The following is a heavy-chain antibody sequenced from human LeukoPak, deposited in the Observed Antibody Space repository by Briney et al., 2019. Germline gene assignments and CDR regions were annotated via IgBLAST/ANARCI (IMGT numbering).Heavy chain of an antibody. CDR3: ARVLLEWLLPAYYYYYMDV. J-gene: IGHJ6*03. V-gene: IGHV1-18*01. Sequence: ASVKVSCKASGYTFTSYAMHWVRQAPGQGLEWMGWISAYNGNTNYAQKLQGRVTMTTDTSTSTAYMELRSLRSDDTAVYYCARVLLEWLLPAYYYYYMDVWGKGTTVTVSS. CDR2: ISAYNGNT. D-gene: IGHD3-3*01. CDR1: GYTFTSYA.